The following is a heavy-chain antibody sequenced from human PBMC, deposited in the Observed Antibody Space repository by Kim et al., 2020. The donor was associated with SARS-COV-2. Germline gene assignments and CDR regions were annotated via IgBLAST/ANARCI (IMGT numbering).Heavy chain of an antibody. CDR2: LSANSGGT. D-gene: IGHD2-15*01. Sequence: ASVKVSCKASGYTFTDYHIHWVRQAPGQGLEWMGRLSANSGGTNYAQRVQGRVTMTRGTSISTVYLEMTRLRSDDTAVYYCARISLLDFDYWGQGTLVTV. J-gene: IGHJ4*02. CDR3: ARISLLDFDY. CDR1: GYTFTDYH. V-gene: IGHV1-2*06.